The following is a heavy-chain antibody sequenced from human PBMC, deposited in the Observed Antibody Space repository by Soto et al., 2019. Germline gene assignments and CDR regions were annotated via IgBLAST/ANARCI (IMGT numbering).Heavy chain of an antibody. D-gene: IGHD2-15*01. V-gene: IGHV1-69*06. CDR1: GGTFSSYV. CDR3: ARYCSGGSCYSEAAGFDY. CDR2: IIPIFGTA. J-gene: IGHJ4*02. Sequence: QVQLVQSGAEVKKPGSSVKVSCKASGGTFSSYVISWVRQAPGQGLEWMGGIIPIFGTANYAQKFQGRVTITADKSTSTAYMELSSPRSEDTAVYYCARYCSGGSCYSEAAGFDYWGQGTLVTVSS.